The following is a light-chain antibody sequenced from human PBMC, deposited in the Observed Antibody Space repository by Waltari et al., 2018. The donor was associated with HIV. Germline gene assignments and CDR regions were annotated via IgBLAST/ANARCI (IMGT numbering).Light chain of an antibody. CDR3: SSYTSSSTSVV. CDR2: DVT. J-gene: IGLJ2*01. Sequence: QSALTQPASVSVSPGQSITISCTGTSSDVGDYNYVSWYQQHPGKAPKLMIYDVTNRPSGISNRFSGSKSGNTASLTISGLQAEDEADYYCSSYTSSSTSVVFGGGTKLTVL. CDR1: SSDVGDYNY. V-gene: IGLV2-14*03.